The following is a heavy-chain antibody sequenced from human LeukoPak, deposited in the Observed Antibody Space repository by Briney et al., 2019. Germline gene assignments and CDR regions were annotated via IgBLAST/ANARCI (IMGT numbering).Heavy chain of an antibody. CDR2: MNPKSGNT. J-gene: IGHJ6*02. CDR1: GYTFTNYD. D-gene: IGHD3-3*01. Sequence: ASVKVSCKASGYTFTNYDIHWVRQATGQGLEWMGWMNPKSGNTGYAQRFQGRLTMTRTTSITTAYMDLRSLKTDDTAIYYCTRGLRFLEGLAVWGQGTTVTVFS. V-gene: IGHV1-8*01. CDR3: TRGLRFLEGLAV.